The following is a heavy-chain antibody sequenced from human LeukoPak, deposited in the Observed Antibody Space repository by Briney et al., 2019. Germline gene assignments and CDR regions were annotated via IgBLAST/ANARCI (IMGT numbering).Heavy chain of an antibody. Sequence: PGGSLRLSCAASGFTFSDYYMSWVCQAPGKGLEGVSDISSSGSTIYYADSVKGRFTISRDNAKNSLYLQMNSLRAEDTAVYYCARDYGPTRGPGYSEGDYWGQGTLVTVSS. CDR2: ISSSGSTI. J-gene: IGHJ4*02. D-gene: IGHD5-18*01. CDR1: GFTFSDYY. CDR3: ARDYGPTRGPGYSEGDY. V-gene: IGHV3-11*01.